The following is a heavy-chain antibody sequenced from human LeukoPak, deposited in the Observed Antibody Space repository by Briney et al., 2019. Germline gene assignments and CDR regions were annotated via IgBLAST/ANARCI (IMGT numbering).Heavy chain of an antibody. J-gene: IGHJ6*03. CDR2: ISSSSSYI. CDR3: AREPPYYDGGSLDYYYMDV. V-gene: IGHV3-21*01. Sequence: GGSLRLSCAASGFTFSSYSMNWARQAPGKGLEWVSLISSSSSYIYYADSVKGRFTISRDNAKNSLYLQINSLRVEDTAVYYCAREPPYYDGGSLDYYYMDVWGKGTTVTVSS. CDR1: GFTFSSYS. D-gene: IGHD3-16*01.